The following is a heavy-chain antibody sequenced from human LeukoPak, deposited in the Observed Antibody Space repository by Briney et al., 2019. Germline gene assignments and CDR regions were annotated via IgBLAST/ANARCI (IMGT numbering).Heavy chain of an antibody. V-gene: IGHV1-18*01. D-gene: IGHD6-19*01. CDR3: ARDPSNTSGRYAYFDY. CDR1: GFTFNRCG. Sequence: ASVKVSCKASGFTFNRCGISWVRQAPGQGLEWMGWISAYNADTNYAQKFQGRVTMTTDTSTSTAYMELRSLISDDTAVYYCARDPSNTSGRYAYFDYWGQGTLVTVSS. CDR2: ISAYNADT. J-gene: IGHJ4*02.